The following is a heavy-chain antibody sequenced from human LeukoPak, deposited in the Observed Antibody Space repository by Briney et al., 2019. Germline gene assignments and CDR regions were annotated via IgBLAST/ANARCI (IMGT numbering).Heavy chain of an antibody. D-gene: IGHD5-18*01. CDR3: ARKDVDTAMVRFPFDY. CDR1: GGSISSGDYY. Sequence: PSETLSLTCTVSGGSISSGDYYWSWIRQPPGKGLEWIGYIYYSGSTYYNPSLKSRVTISVDTSKNQFSLKLSSVTAADTAVYYWARKDVDTAMVRFPFDYWGQGTLVTVSS. V-gene: IGHV4-30-4*01. J-gene: IGHJ4*02. CDR2: IYYSGST.